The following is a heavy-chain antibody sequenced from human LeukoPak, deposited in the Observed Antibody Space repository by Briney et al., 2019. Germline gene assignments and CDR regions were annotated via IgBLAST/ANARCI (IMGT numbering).Heavy chain of an antibody. D-gene: IGHD3-22*01. J-gene: IGHJ4*02. CDR3: ARVGYYDSSGYSDY. Sequence: GGSLRLSCAASGFTFSSYGMHWVRQAPGKGLEWVAVISYDGSNKYYADSVKGRFTISRDNSKNTLYLQMNSLRAEDTAVYYCARVGYYDSSGYSDYWGQGTLVTVSS. V-gene: IGHV3-30*03. CDR2: ISYDGSNK. CDR1: GFTFSSYG.